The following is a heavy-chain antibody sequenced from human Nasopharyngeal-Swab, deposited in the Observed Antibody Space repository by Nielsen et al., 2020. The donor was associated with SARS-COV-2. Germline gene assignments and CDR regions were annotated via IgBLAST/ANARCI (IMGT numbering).Heavy chain of an antibody. CDR2: IYYSGST. V-gene: IGHV4-31*03. J-gene: IGHJ5*02. CDR1: GGPISSGGYY. CDR3: ARDRTAAPGIWFDP. Sequence: SDTLSLTCTVSGGPISSGGYYWSWIRQHPGKGLEWIGYIYYSGSTYYNPSLKSRVTISVDTSKNQFSLKLSSVTAADTAVYYCARDRTAAPGIWFDPWGQETLVTVSS. D-gene: IGHD6-13*01.